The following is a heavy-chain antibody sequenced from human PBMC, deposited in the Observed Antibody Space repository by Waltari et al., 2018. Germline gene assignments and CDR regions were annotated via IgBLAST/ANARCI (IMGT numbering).Heavy chain of an antibody. CDR2: ISYNGAT. V-gene: IGHV4-39*01. CDR1: GGPITTNRHY. Sequence: QLQLQESDPGLVKPSETLALTCSVSGGPITTNRHYWGWIRQPPGQGLEWIGTISYNGATYSSPSLRGRLTLSRDTTMNQLSLKLGSVTAADTAVYYCATYIGASVGTAAFDVWGQGTMVTVSS. CDR3: ATYIGASVGTAAFDV. D-gene: IGHD5-12*01. J-gene: IGHJ3*01.